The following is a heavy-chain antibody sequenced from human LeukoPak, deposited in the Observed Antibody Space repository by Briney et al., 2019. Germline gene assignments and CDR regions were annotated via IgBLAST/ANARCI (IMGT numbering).Heavy chain of an antibody. D-gene: IGHD6-6*01. Sequence: GGSLRLSCAASGFTFSGYALSWVRQAPGKGLEWVSTISGSGDSTYYAASVKGRLTISRDNSKNTLYLQMNSLRAEDTAVYYCAKANSSSSPPFDYWGQGTLVTVSS. J-gene: IGHJ4*02. CDR1: GFTFSGYA. CDR3: AKANSSSSPPFDY. CDR2: ISGSGDST. V-gene: IGHV3-23*01.